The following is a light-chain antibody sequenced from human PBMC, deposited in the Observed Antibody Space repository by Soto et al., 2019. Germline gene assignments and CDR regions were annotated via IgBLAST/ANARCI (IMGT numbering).Light chain of an antibody. J-gene: IGKJ1*01. CDR1: QSVSSSY. V-gene: IGKV3-20*01. Sequence: EIVLTQSPGTLSLSPGERATLSCRASQSVSSSYLAWFQQKPGQAPRLLMYGTSSRATGIPDRFSGSGSGTDFTLTISRLEPEDFAVYYCQHYGGSPQTFGQGTKVEIK. CDR2: GTS. CDR3: QHYGGSPQT.